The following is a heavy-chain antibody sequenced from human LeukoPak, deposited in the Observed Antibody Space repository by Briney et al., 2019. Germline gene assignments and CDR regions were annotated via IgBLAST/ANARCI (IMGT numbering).Heavy chain of an antibody. V-gene: IGHV4-39*07. CDR1: GGSISSGSYC. CDR3: ARLGYSYGRTYYYYYYMDV. D-gene: IGHD5-18*01. CDR2: INHSGST. J-gene: IGHJ6*03. Sequence: SETLSLTCTVSGGSISSGSYCWSWIRQPPGKGLEWIGEINHSGSTNYNPSLKSRVTISVDTSKNQFSLKLSSVTAADTAVYYCARLGYSYGRTYYYYYYMDVWGKGTTVTVSS.